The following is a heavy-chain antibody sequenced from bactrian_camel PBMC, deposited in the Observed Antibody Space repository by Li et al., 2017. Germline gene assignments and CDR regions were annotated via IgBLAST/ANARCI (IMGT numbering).Heavy chain of an antibody. CDR3: ATGFGDGLGRY. CDR2: IATDGAGT. J-gene: IGHJ4*01. Sequence: DVQLVESGGGLVQPGGSLRLSCAASGFTFSSYDMSWVRQAPGKGLEWVSAIATDGAGTYYADSVKGRFTISRDNAKNTLYLQMNSLKTEDTAVYYCATGFGDGLGRYWGQGTQVTVS. V-gene: IGHV3S40*01. D-gene: IGHD5*01. CDR1: GFTFSSYD.